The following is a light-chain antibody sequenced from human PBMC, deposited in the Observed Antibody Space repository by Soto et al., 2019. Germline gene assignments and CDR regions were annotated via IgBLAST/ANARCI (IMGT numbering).Light chain of an antibody. Sequence: DIVLTQSPGTLSLSPGERATLSCRASQSVNSRYLAWFQQKPGQAPRLLIYGASSRATGIPDRFSGSGSGTDVTLTISRLEPEDFVLYYCQQYGSAPYTFGQGTKLEIK. V-gene: IGKV3-20*01. CDR1: QSVNSRY. CDR2: GAS. J-gene: IGKJ2*01. CDR3: QQYGSAPYT.